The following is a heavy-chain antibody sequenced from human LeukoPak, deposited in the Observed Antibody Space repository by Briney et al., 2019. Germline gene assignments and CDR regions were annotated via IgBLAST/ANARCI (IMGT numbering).Heavy chain of an antibody. V-gene: IGHV4-39*01. CDR3: ARVVVGATPNFDY. D-gene: IGHD2-15*01. J-gene: IGHJ4*02. CDR2: IYYSGST. CDR1: GGSISNSSSY. Sequence: SETLSLSCTVSGGSISNSSSYWGCIRQPPGKGLEWIGSIYYSGSTYYNPSLKSRVTISVDTSKNQFSLKLNSVTAADTAVYYCARVVVGATPNFDYWGQGTRFTVSS.